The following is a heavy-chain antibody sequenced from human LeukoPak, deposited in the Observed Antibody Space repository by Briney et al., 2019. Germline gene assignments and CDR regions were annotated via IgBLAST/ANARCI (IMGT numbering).Heavy chain of an antibody. D-gene: IGHD3-16*01. V-gene: IGHV1-2*06. J-gene: IGHJ4*02. Sequence: ASVKVSCKASGYTFTSYGISWVRQAPGQGLEWMGRINPNSGGTNYAQKFQGRVTMTRDTSISTAYMELSRLRSDDTAVYYCASLYTLADYWGQGTLVTVSS. CDR3: ASLYTLADY. CDR1: GYTFTSYG. CDR2: INPNSGGT.